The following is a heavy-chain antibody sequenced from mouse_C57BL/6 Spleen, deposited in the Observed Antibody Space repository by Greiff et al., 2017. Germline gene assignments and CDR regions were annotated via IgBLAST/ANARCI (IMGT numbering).Heavy chain of an antibody. CDR1: GFTFSDYY. CDR3: AMGNSWFAY. CDR2: INYDGSST. D-gene: IGHD2-1*01. Sequence: EVKLVESEGGLVQPGSSMKLSCTASGFTFSDYYMAWVRQVPEKGLEWVANINYDGSSTYYLDSLQSRFIISRDNAKNILYLQMSSLKSEDTATYYCAMGNSWFAYWGQGTLVTVSA. J-gene: IGHJ3*01. V-gene: IGHV5-16*01.